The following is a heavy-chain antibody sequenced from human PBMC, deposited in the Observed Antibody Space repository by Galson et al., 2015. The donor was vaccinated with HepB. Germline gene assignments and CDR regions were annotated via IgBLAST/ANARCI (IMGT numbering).Heavy chain of an antibody. J-gene: IGHJ4*02. D-gene: IGHD2-21*01. CDR1: GYTFSTYG. CDR3: ARDYCGGCFDHF. CDR2: ISVKNGST. Sequence: SVKVSCKASGYTFSTYGISWVRQAPGQGLEWMGWISVKNGSTNYAQKVQGRVTMTTDTSTNTAYMELKSLRSDDTAVYYCARDYCGGCFDHFWGQGTLVTVSS. V-gene: IGHV1-18*01.